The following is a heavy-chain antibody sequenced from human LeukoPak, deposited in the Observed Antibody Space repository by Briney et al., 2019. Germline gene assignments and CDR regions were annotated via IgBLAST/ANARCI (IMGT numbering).Heavy chain of an antibody. D-gene: IGHD2/OR15-2a*01. CDR3: ARVRGPYFYYFDY. CDR1: GGSMSGYY. Sequence: KTSETLSLTCSVSGGSMSGYYWSWIRQPPGQGLEWIGFIYYRGDTKYNPSLKSRVTILVDTSKNQFSLKLSSVTAADTAVYYCARVRGPYFYYFDYWGQGTLVTVSS. CDR2: IYYRGDT. J-gene: IGHJ4*02. V-gene: IGHV4-59*12.